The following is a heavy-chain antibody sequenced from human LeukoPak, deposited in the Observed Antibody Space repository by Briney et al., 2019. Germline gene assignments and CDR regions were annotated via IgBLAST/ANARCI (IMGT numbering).Heavy chain of an antibody. D-gene: IGHD6-19*01. CDR2: ISAYNGNT. J-gene: IGHJ4*02. Sequence: ASVKVSCKASGYTFTSYGISWVRQAPGQGLEWMGWISAYNGNTNYAQKLQGRVTMTTDTSTSTAYMELRSLRAEDTAMYYCARVQGSGWYEGYFDYWGQGTLVTVSS. V-gene: IGHV1-18*01. CDR1: GYTFTSYG. CDR3: ARVQGSGWYEGYFDY.